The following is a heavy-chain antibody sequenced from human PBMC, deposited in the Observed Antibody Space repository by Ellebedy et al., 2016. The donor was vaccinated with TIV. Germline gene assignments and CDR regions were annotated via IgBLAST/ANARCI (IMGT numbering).Heavy chain of an antibody. CDR2: MYYSGST. Sequence: SETLSLTCTVSGGSITNSGYYWTWIRQPPGKGLEWIGYMYYSGSTNYNPSLKSRVTISGDTSKNQFSLKLYSVTAADTAVYYCARATRYCSSSSCYLWYFDLWGRGTLVTV. V-gene: IGHV4-61*08. J-gene: IGHJ2*01. CDR3: ARATRYCSSSSCYLWYFDL. CDR1: GGSITNSGYY. D-gene: IGHD2-2*01.